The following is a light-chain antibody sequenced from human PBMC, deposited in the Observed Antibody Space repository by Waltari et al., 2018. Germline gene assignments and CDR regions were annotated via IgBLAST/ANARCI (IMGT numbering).Light chain of an antibody. CDR3: QQYHSSSRT. CDR2: KAS. Sequence: DIQMTQSPSTLSASVGDRVTITCRASQSIDSWLAWYQQKPGKAPNLLIYKASILHSGVPSRFSGRGSGTEFTLTISCLQPDDFAAYYCQQYHSSSRTFGQGTNVEMK. CDR1: QSIDSW. J-gene: IGKJ1*01. V-gene: IGKV1-5*03.